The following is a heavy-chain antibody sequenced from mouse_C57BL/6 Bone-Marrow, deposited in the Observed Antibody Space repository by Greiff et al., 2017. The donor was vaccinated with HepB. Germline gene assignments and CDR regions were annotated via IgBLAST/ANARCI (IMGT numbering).Heavy chain of an antibody. CDR3: VRDAGSSFYYAMDY. CDR1: GFTFNTYA. J-gene: IGHJ4*01. Sequence: DVMLVESGGGLVQPKGSLKLSCAASGFTFNTYAMHWVRQAPGKGLEWVARIRSKSSNYATYYADSVKDRFTISRDDSQSMLYLQMNNLKTEDTAMYYCVRDAGSSFYYAMDYWGQGTSVTVSS. D-gene: IGHD1-1*01. CDR2: IRSKSSNYAT. V-gene: IGHV10-3*01.